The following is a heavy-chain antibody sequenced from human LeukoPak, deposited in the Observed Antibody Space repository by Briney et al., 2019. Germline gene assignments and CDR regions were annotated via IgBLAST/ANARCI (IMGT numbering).Heavy chain of an antibody. J-gene: IGHJ4*02. V-gene: IGHV3-9*01. CDR2: ISWNSGSI. CDR1: GFTFSNYE. Sequence: GGSLRLSCEASGFTFSNYEMNWVRQAPGKGLEWVSGISWNSGSIGYADSVKGRFTISRDNAKNSLYLQMNSLRAEDTALYYCAKEGLSHTVDYWGQGTLVTVSS. CDR3: AKEGLSHTVDY.